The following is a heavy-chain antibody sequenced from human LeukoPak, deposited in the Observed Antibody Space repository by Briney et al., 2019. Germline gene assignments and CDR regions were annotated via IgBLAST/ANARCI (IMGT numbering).Heavy chain of an antibody. CDR1: GFTFSTYG. D-gene: IGHD3-3*01. V-gene: IGHV3-30*18. J-gene: IGHJ6*03. CDR3: AKGADFWSGYSMIYMDV. CDR2: ISYDGSNK. Sequence: GGSLRLSCAASGFTFSTYGMSWVRQAPGKGLEWVAVISYDGSNKYYADSVKGRFTISRDNSKNTLYLQMNSLRAEDTAVYYCAKGADFWSGYSMIYMDVWGKGTTVTVSS.